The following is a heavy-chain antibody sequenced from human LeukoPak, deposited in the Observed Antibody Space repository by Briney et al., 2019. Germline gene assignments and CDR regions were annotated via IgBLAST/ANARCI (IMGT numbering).Heavy chain of an antibody. CDR1: GGTFSSYA. V-gene: IGHV1-69*13. CDR3: ARDLVVPAAMYGMDV. J-gene: IGHJ6*02. Sequence: GASVKVSCKASGGTFSSYAISWVRQAPGQGLEWMGGIIPIFGTANYAQKFQGRVTITADESTSTAYMELSSLRSEDTAVYYCARDLVVPAAMYGMDVWGQGTTVTVSS. D-gene: IGHD2-2*01. CDR2: IIPIFGTA.